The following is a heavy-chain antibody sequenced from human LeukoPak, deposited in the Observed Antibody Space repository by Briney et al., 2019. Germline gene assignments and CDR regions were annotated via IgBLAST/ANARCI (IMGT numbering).Heavy chain of an antibody. D-gene: IGHD1-7*01. CDR3: ARRDNWNYPALNTQYYFDY. Sequence: SETLSLTCAVYGGSFSGYYWSWIRQPPGKGLEWIGEINHSGSTNYNPSLKSRVTISVDTSKNQVSLKLSSVTAADTAVYYCARRDNWNYPALNTQYYFDYWGQGTLVTVSS. J-gene: IGHJ4*02. V-gene: IGHV4-34*01. CDR1: GGSFSGYY. CDR2: INHSGST.